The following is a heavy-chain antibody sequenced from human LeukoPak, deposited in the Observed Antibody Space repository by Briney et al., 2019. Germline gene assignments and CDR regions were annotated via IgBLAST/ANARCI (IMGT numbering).Heavy chain of an antibody. CDR3: ANPNTGPPGYYGMDV. D-gene: IGHD2-2*03. Sequence: PGRSLRLSCAASGFTFSTYAMHWVRQAPGKGLEWVAVISHDGRNKYYADSVKGRFTISRDNSKNTLSLHMSGLRDEDTAMYCCANPNTGPPGYYGMDVWGQGTAVTVSS. CDR2: ISHDGRNK. V-gene: IGHV3-30-3*01. J-gene: IGHJ6*02. CDR1: GFTFSTYA.